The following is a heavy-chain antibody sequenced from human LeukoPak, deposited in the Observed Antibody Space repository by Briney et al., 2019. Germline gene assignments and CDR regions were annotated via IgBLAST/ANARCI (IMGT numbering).Heavy chain of an antibody. Sequence: SETLSLTCTVSGVSISSYYWSWIRQPPGKGLEWIGYIYNSGSTNYNPSLKSRVTISLDMSKNQFSLKLSSVTAADTAVYYCARSSEGRYYYDSSGFSYYYYYMDVWGKGTTVTISS. D-gene: IGHD3-22*01. CDR2: IYNSGST. CDR1: GVSISSYY. J-gene: IGHJ6*03. CDR3: ARSSEGRYYYDSSGFSYYYYYMDV. V-gene: IGHV4-59*01.